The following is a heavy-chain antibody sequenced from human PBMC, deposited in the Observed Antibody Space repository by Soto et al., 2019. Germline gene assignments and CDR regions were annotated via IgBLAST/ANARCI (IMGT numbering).Heavy chain of an antibody. CDR3: ATVGGEQRNPYFVGFDS. CDR1: DYSITSHSYY. Sequence: SETLRLTCTVTDYSITSHSYYWGWIRQSPGREMQWFGTMHPTGTTSYNPSLQSRPTIAMNASNNQMILKLISVPATATAVYYCATVGGEQRNPYFVGFDSWGQRTQV. J-gene: IGHJ4*02. D-gene: IGHD1-26*01. V-gene: IGHV4-39*01. CDR2: MHPTGTT.